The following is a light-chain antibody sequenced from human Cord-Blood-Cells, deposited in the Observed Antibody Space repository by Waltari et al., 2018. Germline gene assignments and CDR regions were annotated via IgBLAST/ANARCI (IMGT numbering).Light chain of an antibody. Sequence: QSALTQPPSASGSPGQSVTLSCTGTSSDAGGYNYVPWYQQHPGKAPKLMIYEVSKRPSGVPDRFSGSKSGNTASLTVSGLQAEDEADYYCSSYAGSNNYVFGTGTKVTVL. CDR1: SSDAGGYNY. CDR2: EVS. V-gene: IGLV2-8*01. J-gene: IGLJ1*01. CDR3: SSYAGSNNYV.